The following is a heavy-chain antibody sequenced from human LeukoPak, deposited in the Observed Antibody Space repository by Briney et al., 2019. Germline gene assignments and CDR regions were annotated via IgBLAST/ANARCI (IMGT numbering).Heavy chain of an antibody. CDR1: GFTFSNYA. CDR3: VVHSGSRYFDY. V-gene: IGHV3-64D*09. Sequence: TGGSLRLSCSASGFTFSNYAMHWVRQAPGKGLEYVSAISSSGGATYFADSVKGRFTISRDNSKNTLYLQMSSLRAEDTAVYYCVVHSGSRYFDYWGQGTLVTVSS. CDR2: ISSSGGAT. J-gene: IGHJ4*02. D-gene: IGHD1-26*01.